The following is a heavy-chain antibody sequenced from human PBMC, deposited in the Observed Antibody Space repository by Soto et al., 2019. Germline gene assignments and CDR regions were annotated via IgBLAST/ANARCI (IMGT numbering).Heavy chain of an antibody. D-gene: IGHD3-10*01. CDR2: IYYSGST. CDR3: ARSLITMVRGVIIYYYGMDV. J-gene: IGHJ6*02. CDR1: GGSISSSSYY. Sequence: SETPSLTFTVSGGSISSSSYYWGWVPPPPGKGVEWIGSIYYSGSTYYNPSLKSRVTISVDTSKNQFSLKLSSVTAADTAVYYCARSLITMVRGVIIYYYGMDVWGQGTTVTVSS. V-gene: IGHV4-39*01.